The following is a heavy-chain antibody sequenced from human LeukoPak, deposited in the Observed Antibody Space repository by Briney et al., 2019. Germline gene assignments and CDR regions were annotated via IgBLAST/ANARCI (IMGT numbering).Heavy chain of an antibody. J-gene: IGHJ4*02. CDR2: FYRGDST. Sequence: GGSLRLSCAASGFSVSSSYMYWVRQAPGKGLEWVSFFYRGDSTYYAESVRGRFTISRDNSKNTLYLLMNSLIPEDTAVYYCAREVVSIPSYFDSWGQGALVTVSS. V-gene: IGHV3-53*01. D-gene: IGHD2-21*01. CDR1: GFSVSSSY. CDR3: AREVVSIPSYFDS.